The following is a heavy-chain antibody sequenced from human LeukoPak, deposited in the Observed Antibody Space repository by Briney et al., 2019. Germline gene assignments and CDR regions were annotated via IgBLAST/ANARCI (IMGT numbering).Heavy chain of an antibody. V-gene: IGHV3-53*01. CDR1: GFAVSSTY. Sequence: PGGSLRLSCAASGFAVSSTYMSWVRQAPGKGLEWVSVIYSGGSTYYGDSVKGRFTISRDNAKNSLYLQMKSLRDEDTAVYYCARYGSGTSYITNYFDYWGQGTLVTVSS. D-gene: IGHD3-10*01. CDR2: IYSGGST. CDR3: ARYGSGTSYITNYFDY. J-gene: IGHJ4*02.